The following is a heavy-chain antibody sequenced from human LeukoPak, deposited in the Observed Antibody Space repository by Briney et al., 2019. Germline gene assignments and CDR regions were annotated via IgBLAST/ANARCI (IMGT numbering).Heavy chain of an antibody. CDR1: GFTFSSYW. D-gene: IGHD6-19*01. Sequence: GGSLRLSCAASGFTFSSYWMNWVRQAPGKGLEWVANIKQDGSEKYYVDSVKGRFTISRDNTKNSLYLQMNSPRAEDTAVYYCARKYSSGWSPFDYWGQGTLVTVSS. CDR3: ARKYSSGWSPFDY. J-gene: IGHJ4*02. CDR2: IKQDGSEK. V-gene: IGHV3-7*01.